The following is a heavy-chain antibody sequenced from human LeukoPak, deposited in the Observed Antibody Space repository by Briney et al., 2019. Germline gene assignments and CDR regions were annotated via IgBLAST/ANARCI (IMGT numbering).Heavy chain of an antibody. V-gene: IGHV3-64*01. CDR1: GFTFSSYA. Sequence: GGSLRLSCAASGFTFSSYAMHWVRQAPGKGLEYVSAISSNGGSTYYANSVKGRFTISRDNSKNTLYLQMGSLRAEDMGVYYCARGRSYYDFWSGYYFDYWGQGTLVSVS. CDR2: ISSNGGST. D-gene: IGHD3-3*01. J-gene: IGHJ4*02. CDR3: ARGRSYYDFWSGYYFDY.